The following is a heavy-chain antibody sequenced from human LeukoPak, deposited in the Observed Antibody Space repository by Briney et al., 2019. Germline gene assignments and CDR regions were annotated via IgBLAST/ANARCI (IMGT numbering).Heavy chain of an antibody. CDR2: INHSGST. Sequence: SETLSLTCAIYGGSFSAYSWSWIRLPPGKGLEWIGEINHSGSTNYNPSLKSRVTMSVDTSKNQLSLKLTSVTAADTAVYYCARAHYGNYAEYFQHWGQGTLVTVSS. D-gene: IGHD4-11*01. CDR3: ARAHYGNYAEYFQH. J-gene: IGHJ1*01. V-gene: IGHV4-34*01. CDR1: GGSFSAYS.